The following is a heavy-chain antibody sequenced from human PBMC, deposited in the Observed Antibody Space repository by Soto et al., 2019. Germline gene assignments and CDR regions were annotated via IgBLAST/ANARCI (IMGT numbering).Heavy chain of an antibody. CDR3: ARERWLQVSPANGANDECDY. J-gene: IGHJ4*02. Sequence: QVQLVQSGAEVKKPGASVKVSCKASGYTFTSYYMHWVRQAPGPGLEWMGIINPSGGSTSYAQKFQGRVTMTRDTATSTDYMELSSLISEDTAVYDCARERWLQVSPANGANDECDYWGQGTLVTVSS. D-gene: IGHD5-12*01. CDR1: GYTFTSYY. CDR2: INPSGGST. V-gene: IGHV1-46*01.